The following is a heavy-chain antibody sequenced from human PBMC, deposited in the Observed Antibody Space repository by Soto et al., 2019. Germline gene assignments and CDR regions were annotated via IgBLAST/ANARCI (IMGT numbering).Heavy chain of an antibody. Sequence: SETLSLTCTVSGGSISSSSYYWGWIRQPPGKGLEWIGSIYYSGSTYYNPSLKSRVTISVDTSKNQFPLKLSSVTAADTAVYYCARTISIPPTMVRGTFDPWGQGTLVTVSS. CDR1: GGSISSSSYY. CDR2: IYYSGST. V-gene: IGHV4-39*01. J-gene: IGHJ5*02. CDR3: ARTISIPPTMVRGTFDP. D-gene: IGHD3-10*01.